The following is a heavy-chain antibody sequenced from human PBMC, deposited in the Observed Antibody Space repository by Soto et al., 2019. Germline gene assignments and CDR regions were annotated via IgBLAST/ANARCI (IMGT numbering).Heavy chain of an antibody. CDR2: ISAYNGNT. Sequence: ASGKVSCKASGYTFTSSGISWVRQAPGQGLEWMGWISAYNGNTNYAQKLQGRVTMTTDTSTSTAYMELRSLRSDDTAVYYCARDVASYYYDILTGVVAFDYWGQGTLVTVSS. V-gene: IGHV1-18*01. CDR3: ARDVASYYYDILTGVVAFDY. J-gene: IGHJ4*02. CDR1: GYTFTSSG. D-gene: IGHD3-9*01.